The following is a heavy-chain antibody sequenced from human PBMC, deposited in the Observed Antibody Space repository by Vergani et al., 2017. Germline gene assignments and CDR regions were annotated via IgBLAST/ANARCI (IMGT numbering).Heavy chain of an antibody. CDR3: ARDLDYSNPQGGFDP. Sequence: QVQLVESGGGVVQPGRSLRLSCAASGFPFSSYGMHWVRQAPGKGLEWVAVIWYDGSNKYYADSVKGRFTISRDNSKNTLYLQMNSLGAEDTDVYYCARDLDYSNPQGGFDPWGQGTLVTVSS. CDR2: IWYDGSNK. V-gene: IGHV3-33*08. CDR1: GFPFSSYG. D-gene: IGHD4-11*01. J-gene: IGHJ5*02.